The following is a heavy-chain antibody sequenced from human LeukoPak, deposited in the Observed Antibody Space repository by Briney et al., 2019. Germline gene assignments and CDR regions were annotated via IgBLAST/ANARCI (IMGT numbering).Heavy chain of an antibody. Sequence: GGSLRLSCAASGFIVSSNYMSWVRQAPVKGLEWVSVIYTGGNTYYADFVKGRFIISRDNSKNTLYLQMNNLRVEDTAVYYCAGNDWFDPWGQGTLVTVSS. D-gene: IGHD4-23*01. V-gene: IGHV3-53*01. CDR3: AGNDWFDP. J-gene: IGHJ5*02. CDR1: GFIVSSNY. CDR2: IYTGGNT.